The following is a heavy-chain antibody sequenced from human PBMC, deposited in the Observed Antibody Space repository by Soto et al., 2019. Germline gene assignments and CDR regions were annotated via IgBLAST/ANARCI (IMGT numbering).Heavy chain of an antibody. Sequence: PGGSLRLSCAASGFTLSSYAMHWVRQTPGKGLEYVSAISSTGGSTYYANSVKGRFTISRDNSKNTVYLQMGSLRAEDMAVYYCVRVAPLWGSGNYYHDYWGQGTLVTVSS. CDR1: GFTLSSYA. D-gene: IGHD3-10*01. CDR3: VRVAPLWGSGNYYHDY. V-gene: IGHV3-64*01. J-gene: IGHJ4*02. CDR2: ISSTGGST.